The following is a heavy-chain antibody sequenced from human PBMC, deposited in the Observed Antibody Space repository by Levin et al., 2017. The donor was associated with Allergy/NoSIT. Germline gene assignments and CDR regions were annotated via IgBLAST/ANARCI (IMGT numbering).Heavy chain of an antibody. Sequence: GGSLRLSCAASGFSFSGYALHWVRQAPGKGLEWVAVISHDGSEKYYADSMKGRFSISGDNSKNTVFLQMNSLRTEDTAVYYCARSHSIAAAAHSAYYSYGMDVWGQGTTVTVSS. CDR2: ISHDGSEK. J-gene: IGHJ6*02. CDR1: GFSFSGYA. V-gene: IGHV3-30-3*01. CDR3: ARSHSIAAAAHSAYYSYGMDV. D-gene: IGHD6-13*01.